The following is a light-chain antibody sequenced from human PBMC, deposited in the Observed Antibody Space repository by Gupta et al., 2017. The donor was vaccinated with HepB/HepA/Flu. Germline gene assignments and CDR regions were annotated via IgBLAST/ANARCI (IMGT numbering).Light chain of an antibody. CDR3: QQSYIGRT. CDR2: SVS. CDR1: QSISIY. J-gene: IGKJ1*01. V-gene: IGKV1-39*01. Sequence: DIQMTQSPSSLSASVGDRVTSTCRASQSISIYLNWYQQKPGKAPKLLIYSVSSLQSGVPSRFSGSGYGTDFTLTISSRQHEDFATYYGQQSYIGRTFGQGTKVEIK.